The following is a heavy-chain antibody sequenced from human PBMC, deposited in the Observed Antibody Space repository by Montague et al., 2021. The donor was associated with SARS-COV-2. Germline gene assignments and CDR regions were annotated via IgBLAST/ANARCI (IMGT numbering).Heavy chain of an antibody. CDR3: AKDRQLVGDDAFDI. Sequence: SLRLSCAASGFTFSSYAMSWVRQAPGKGLECVSTISISNGNTYYADSVKGRFTISRDNSKNTLYLQMNSLRDEDTAVYYCAKDRQLVGDDAFDIWGQGTMVTVSS. CDR2: ISISNGNT. J-gene: IGHJ3*02. CDR1: GFTFSSYA. V-gene: IGHV3-23*01. D-gene: IGHD6-13*01.